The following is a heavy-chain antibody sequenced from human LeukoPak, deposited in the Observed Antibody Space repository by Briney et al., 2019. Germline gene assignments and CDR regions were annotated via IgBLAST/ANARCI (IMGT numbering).Heavy chain of an antibody. CDR1: GFTFSSYA. V-gene: IGHV3-23*01. CDR3: AKDRATQIYYFDY. J-gene: IGHJ4*02. CDR2: ISGSVGST. Sequence: GGSLRLSCAASGFTFSSYAMSWVRQAPGKGLEWVSAISGSVGSTYYAHSVKGRFTISRDNSKNTLYLQMNSLRAEDTAVYYCAKDRATQIYYFDYWGQGTLVTVSS.